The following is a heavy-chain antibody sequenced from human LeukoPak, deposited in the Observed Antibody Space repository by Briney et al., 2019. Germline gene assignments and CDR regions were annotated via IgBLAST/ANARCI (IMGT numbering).Heavy chain of an antibody. D-gene: IGHD6-13*01. CDR1: GFIFSSYG. CDR2: ISYDGSNK. CDR3: AKDESRRIAAAGSGYFQH. V-gene: IGHV3-30*18. Sequence: GGSLRLSCAASGFIFSSYGMHWVRQAPGKGLEWVAVISYDGSNKHYADSVKGRFTISRDNSKNTLYLQMNSLRAEDTAVYYCAKDESRRIAAAGSGYFQHWGQGTLVTVSS. J-gene: IGHJ1*01.